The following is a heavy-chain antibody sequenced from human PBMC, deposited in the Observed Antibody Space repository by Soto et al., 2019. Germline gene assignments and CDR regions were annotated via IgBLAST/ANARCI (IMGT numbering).Heavy chain of an antibody. CDR3: ASGTNGAFFVY. D-gene: IGHD2-8*01. J-gene: IGHJ4*02. CDR2: ISSRSSTI. CDR1: GFTFSDYY. Sequence: QVQLVESGGGLVKPGGSLRLSCAASGFTFSDYYMSWIRQAPGKGLEWVSYISSRSSTIFYADSVKGRLTIYRDNVKNSLYLQMNSLRAEDTAVYYCASGTNGAFFVYWGQGILVTVSS. V-gene: IGHV3-11*01.